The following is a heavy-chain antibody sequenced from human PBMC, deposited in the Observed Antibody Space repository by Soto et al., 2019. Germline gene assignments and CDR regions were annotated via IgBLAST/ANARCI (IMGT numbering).Heavy chain of an antibody. CDR2: IYPGDSDT. CDR1: GYSFTSYW. CDR3: ARHLGSSSHYYYYGMDV. J-gene: IGHJ6*02. V-gene: IGHV5-51*01. D-gene: IGHD6-6*01. Sequence: GECLKISCKGSGYSFTSYWIGWVRQVPGKGLEWMGIIYPGDSDTRYSPSFQGQVTISADKSISTAYLQWSSLKASDTAMYYCARHLGSSSHYYYYGMDVWGQGNTVTVSS.